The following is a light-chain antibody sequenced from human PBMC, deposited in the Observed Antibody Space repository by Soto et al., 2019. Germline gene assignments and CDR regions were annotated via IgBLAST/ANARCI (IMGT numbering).Light chain of an antibody. CDR3: QQYAYSPLN. CDR1: RSVGNNY. V-gene: IGKV3-20*01. CDR2: DAS. Sequence: EIVLTQSPGTLSLSPGERATVSCRASRSVGNNYLAWYQQRPGQAPNLLIYDASSRATGIPDRFSGSGSGTDFTLTITRLEPEDSAMYYCQQYAYSPLNFGGGTKVEIK. J-gene: IGKJ4*01.